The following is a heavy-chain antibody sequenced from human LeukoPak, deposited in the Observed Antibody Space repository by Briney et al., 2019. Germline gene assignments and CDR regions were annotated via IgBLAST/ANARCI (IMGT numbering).Heavy chain of an antibody. D-gene: IGHD2-2*01. J-gene: IGHJ4*02. CDR2: INPNSGGT. V-gene: IGHV1-2*02. Sequence: GASVKVSCKASGYTFTGYYMHWVRQAPGQGLEWMGWINPNSGGTNYAQKFQGRVTMTRDTSISTAYMELSRLRSDDTAVYYCARGAIVVVPAANAADYWGQGTLVTVSS. CDR3: ARGAIVVVPAANAADY. CDR1: GYTFTGYY.